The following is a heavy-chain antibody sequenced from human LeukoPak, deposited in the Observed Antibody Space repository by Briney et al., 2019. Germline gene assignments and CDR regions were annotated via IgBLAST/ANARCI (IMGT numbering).Heavy chain of an antibody. CDR2: IYTSGST. V-gene: IGHV4-4*07. CDR1: GGSISSYY. J-gene: IGHJ6*03. D-gene: IGHD2-2*01. Sequence: PSETLSLTCTVSGGSISSYYWSWIRQPAGKGLEWIGRIYTSGSTNYNPSLKSRVTMSVDTSKNQFSLKLSSVTAADTAVYYCARDRGEPAALPYYYYMDVWGKGTTVTVSS. CDR3: ARDRGEPAALPYYYYMDV.